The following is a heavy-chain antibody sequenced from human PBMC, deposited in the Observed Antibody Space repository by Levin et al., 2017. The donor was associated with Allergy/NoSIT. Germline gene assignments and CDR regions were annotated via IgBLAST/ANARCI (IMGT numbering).Heavy chain of an antibody. D-gene: IGHD5-18*01. CDR3: ARGLQLWPLDF. J-gene: IGHJ4*02. CDR2: LNPNDGST. CDR1: EYPFTDYY. V-gene: IGHV1-46*01. Sequence: GASVKVSCKASEYPFTDYYIHWVRQAPGQGLEWMAMLNPNDGSTIYPPTFRGRVTMTRYTSTGTVYMELSSLTSEDTAVYYCARGLQLWPLDFWGQGTLVAVSS.